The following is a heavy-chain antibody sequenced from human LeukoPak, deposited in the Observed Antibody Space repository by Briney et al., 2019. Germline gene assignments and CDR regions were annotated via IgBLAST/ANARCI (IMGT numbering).Heavy chain of an antibody. J-gene: IGHJ5*02. D-gene: IGHD3-22*01. CDR2: MNPNSGNT. CDR3: ARGDYYESISYYPRTWFDP. Sequence: ASVKVSCKASGYTFTSYYINGVRQASGQGLEWMGWMNPNSGNTGYAQKFQGRVTITRNTSISTAYMELSSLRSEDTAVYYCARGDYYESISYYPRTWFDPWGQGTLVTVSS. CDR1: GYTFTSYY. V-gene: IGHV1-8*03.